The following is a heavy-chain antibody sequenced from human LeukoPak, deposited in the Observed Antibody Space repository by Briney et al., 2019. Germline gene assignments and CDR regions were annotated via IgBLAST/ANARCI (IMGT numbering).Heavy chain of an antibody. D-gene: IGHD3/OR15-3a*01. Sequence: GGSLRLSCAASGFTFSSYSMNWVRQAPGKGLEWVSNIRSGRTGAHYADSVKGRFTISRDDANNSLYLQMNSLRDEDTAVYYCARDRDWSFDYWGQGTLVTVSS. CDR2: IRSGRTGA. V-gene: IGHV3-48*02. CDR1: GFTFSSYS. J-gene: IGHJ4*02. CDR3: ARDRDWSFDY.